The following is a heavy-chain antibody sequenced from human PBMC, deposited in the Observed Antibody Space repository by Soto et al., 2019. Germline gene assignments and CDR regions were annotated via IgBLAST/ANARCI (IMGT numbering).Heavy chain of an antibody. CDR2: ISGSGGST. CDR1: GFTFSSYA. Sequence: GGSLRLSCAASGFTFSSYAMSWVRQAPGKGLEWVSAISGSGGSTYYADSVKGRFTISRDNSKNTLYLQMISLRAEDTAVYYCAKDFLDIVVVVAATGPFDYWGQGTLVTVSS. V-gene: IGHV3-23*01. CDR3: AKDFLDIVVVVAATGPFDY. J-gene: IGHJ4*02. D-gene: IGHD2-15*01.